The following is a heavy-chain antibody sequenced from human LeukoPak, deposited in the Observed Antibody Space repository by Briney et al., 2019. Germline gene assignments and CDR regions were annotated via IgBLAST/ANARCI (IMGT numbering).Heavy chain of an antibody. Sequence: SVTVSCKASGGTFSSYAISWVRQAPGPGLEWMGRIIPIFGIANYAQKFQGRVTITADKSTSTAYMELSSLRSEDTAVYYCARIPDTGYYYGMDVWGQGTTVTVSS. CDR1: GGTFSSYA. D-gene: IGHD5-18*01. CDR2: IIPIFGIA. J-gene: IGHJ6*02. V-gene: IGHV1-69*04. CDR3: ARIPDTGYYYGMDV.